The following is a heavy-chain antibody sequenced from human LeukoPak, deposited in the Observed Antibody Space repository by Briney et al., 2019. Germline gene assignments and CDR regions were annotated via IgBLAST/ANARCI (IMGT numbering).Heavy chain of an antibody. J-gene: IGHJ3*02. D-gene: IGHD3-22*01. CDR2: INPSGGST. CDR3: ARGHYYDSSGYHDAFDI. Sequence: ASVKVSCKASGYTFTSYYIHWVRQAPGQGLEWVGIINPSGGSTSYAQKFQGRVTMTRDMSTSTVYMELSSLRSEDTAVYYCARGHYYDSSGYHDAFDIWGQGTMVTVSS. CDR1: GYTFTSYY. V-gene: IGHV1-46*01.